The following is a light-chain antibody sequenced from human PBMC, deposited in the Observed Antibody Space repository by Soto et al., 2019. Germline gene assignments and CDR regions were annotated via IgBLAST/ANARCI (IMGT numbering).Light chain of an antibody. CDR3: HQSSSTPT. J-gene: IGKJ4*01. V-gene: IGKV1-39*01. Sequence: IQLTQYPSSLSSSVGDTVTFTFRASQCVRSYLHWYQQKPGKAPKLLIYAVSSLQNGVSSRFSGSGSGTDFTLSISNLQPEDLGTYYWHQSSSTPTFGGGTRVDIK. CDR1: QCVRSY. CDR2: AVS.